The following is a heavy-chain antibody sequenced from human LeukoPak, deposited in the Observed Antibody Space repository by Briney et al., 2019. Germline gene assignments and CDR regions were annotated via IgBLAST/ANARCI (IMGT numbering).Heavy chain of an antibody. J-gene: IGHJ6*02. Sequence: TGGSLRLSCAASGFTFSSYGMHWVRQAPGKGLEWVAVISYDGSNKYYADSVKGRFTISRDNSKNTLYLQMNSLRAEDTAVYYCAKPIIRPMAAHYYYGMDVWGQGTTVTVSS. V-gene: IGHV3-30*18. D-gene: IGHD2-8*01. CDR2: ISYDGSNK. CDR3: AKPIIRPMAAHYYYGMDV. CDR1: GFTFSSYG.